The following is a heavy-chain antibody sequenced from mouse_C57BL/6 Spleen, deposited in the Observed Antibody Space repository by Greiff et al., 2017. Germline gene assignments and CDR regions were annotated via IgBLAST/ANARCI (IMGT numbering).Heavy chain of an antibody. V-gene: IGHV5-16*01. CDR1: GFTFSDYY. Sequence: EVTLVESEGGLVQPGRSMKLSCTASGFTFSDYYMAWVRQVPEKGLEWVANINYDGSSTYYLDSLKSRFIISRDNAKNILYLQMSSLKSEDTATYYCAREAYSSYAMDYWGQGTSVTVSS. CDR2: INYDGSST. CDR3: AREAYSSYAMDY. D-gene: IGHD2-5*01. J-gene: IGHJ4*01.